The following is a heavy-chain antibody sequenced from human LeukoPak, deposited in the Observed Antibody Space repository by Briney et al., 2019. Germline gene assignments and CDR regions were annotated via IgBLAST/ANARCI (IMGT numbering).Heavy chain of an antibody. D-gene: IGHD3-22*01. CDR3: AKDREYYDSSGYSH. J-gene: IGHJ4*02. Sequence: GGSLRLSCAASGFTFDDYAMHWVQQAPGKGLEWVSGISWNSGSIGYADSVKGRFTISRDNAKNSLYLQMNSLRAEDTALYYCAKDREYYDSSGYSHWGQGTLVTVSS. V-gene: IGHV3-9*01. CDR2: ISWNSGSI. CDR1: GFTFDDYA.